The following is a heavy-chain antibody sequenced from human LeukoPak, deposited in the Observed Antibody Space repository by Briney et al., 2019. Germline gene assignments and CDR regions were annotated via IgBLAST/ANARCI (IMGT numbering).Heavy chain of an antibody. V-gene: IGHV3-30*18. CDR1: GFTFSTYG. Sequence: GGSLRPSCAASGFTFSTYGMHWVRQAPGKGLEWVAFILNDGSNKYYADSVKGRLTISRDNSKNTLYLQMNSLRAEDTAVYYCAKDGGGTDFDYWGQGTLVTVSS. CDR2: ILNDGSNK. J-gene: IGHJ4*02. D-gene: IGHD1-26*01. CDR3: AKDGGGTDFDY.